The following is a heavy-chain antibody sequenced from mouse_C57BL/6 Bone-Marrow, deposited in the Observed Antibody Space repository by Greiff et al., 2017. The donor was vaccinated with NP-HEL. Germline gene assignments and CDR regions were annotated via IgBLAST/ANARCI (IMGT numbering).Heavy chain of an antibody. Sequence: QVQLQQPGAELVKPGASVKMSCKASGYTFTSYWITWVKQRPGQGLEWIGDIYPGSGSTNYNEKFKSKATLTVDTTSSTAYMQLSSLTSEDSAVYYCARSRLRAMDDWGQGTSVTVSS. J-gene: IGHJ4*01. V-gene: IGHV1-55*01. CDR2: IYPGSGST. D-gene: IGHD1-2*01. CDR1: GYTFTSYW. CDR3: ARSRLRAMDD.